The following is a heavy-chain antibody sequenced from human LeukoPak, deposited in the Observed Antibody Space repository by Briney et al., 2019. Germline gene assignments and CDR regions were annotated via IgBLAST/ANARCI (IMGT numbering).Heavy chain of an antibody. CDR3: ARWGSIAVARFDY. J-gene: IGHJ4*02. CDR1: GGSINSYY. V-gene: IGHV4-59*01. Sequence: SETLSLTCTVSGGSINSYYWSWFRQPPGKGLEWIGYIYYTGSTNYNPSLTSRVNISVDTSKNQFSLNLTSVTAADTAVYYCARWGSIAVARFDYWGQGTLVTVSS. D-gene: IGHD6-6*01. CDR2: IYYTGST.